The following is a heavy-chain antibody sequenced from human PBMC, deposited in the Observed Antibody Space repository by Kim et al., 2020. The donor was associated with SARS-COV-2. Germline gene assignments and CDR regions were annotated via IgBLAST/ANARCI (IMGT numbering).Heavy chain of an antibody. Sequence: SETLSLTCAVYGGSFSGYYWSWIRQPPGKGLEWIGEINHSGSTNYNPSLKSRVTISVDTSKNQFSLKLSSVTAADTAVYYGARGGMGSSWYRNYYYYYG. CDR1: GGSFSGYY. J-gene: IGHJ6*01. CDR2: INHSGST. CDR3: ARGGMGSSWYRNYYYYYG. D-gene: IGHD6-13*01. V-gene: IGHV4-34*01.